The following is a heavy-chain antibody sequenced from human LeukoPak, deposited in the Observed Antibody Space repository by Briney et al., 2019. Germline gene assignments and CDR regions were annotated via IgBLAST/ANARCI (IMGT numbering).Heavy chain of an antibody. V-gene: IGHV5-51*01. CDR2: IYPGDSET. CDR1: GYSFTSYW. J-gene: IGHJ4*02. Sequence: LGESLKISCKGSGYSFTSYWIGWVRQMPGKGLEWMGIIYPGDSETRYSPSFQGQVTISVGKSISTAYLQWSSLKASDTAMYYCARLGSGPGEHQLDRTYYFDYWGQGTLVTVSS. CDR3: ARLGSGPGEHQLDRTYYFDY. D-gene: IGHD1-1*01.